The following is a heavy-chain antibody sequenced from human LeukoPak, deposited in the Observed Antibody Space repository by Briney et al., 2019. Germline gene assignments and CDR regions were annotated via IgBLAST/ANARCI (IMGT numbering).Heavy chain of an antibody. V-gene: IGHV5-51*01. CDR2: IHPGDSDT. CDR3: ARPYYYDSGQYYFHY. J-gene: IGHJ4*02. CDR1: GYSFTSYW. D-gene: IGHD3-10*01. Sequence: GESLKISCKGSGYSFTSYWIGWVRQMPGKGLEWMAIIHPGDSDTRYSPSFQGQVTISADKSISTAYLQWSSLKASDTAMYYCARPYYYDSGQYYFHYWGQGTLVTVSS.